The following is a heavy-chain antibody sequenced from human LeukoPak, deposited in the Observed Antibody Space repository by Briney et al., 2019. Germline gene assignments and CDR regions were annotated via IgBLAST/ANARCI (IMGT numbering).Heavy chain of an antibody. CDR2: ISSDGNHR. Sequence: PGGSLRLSCAASRFTFSNYGMHWVRQAPGKGLEWVAVISSDGNHRYYADSVKGRFTISRDNSNNTLSLQMNSLRAEGTAVYYCAKENRYYYDSSSAFDIWGQGTMVTVSS. D-gene: IGHD3-22*01. CDR1: RFTFSNYG. J-gene: IGHJ3*02. V-gene: IGHV3-30*18. CDR3: AKENRYYYDSSSAFDI.